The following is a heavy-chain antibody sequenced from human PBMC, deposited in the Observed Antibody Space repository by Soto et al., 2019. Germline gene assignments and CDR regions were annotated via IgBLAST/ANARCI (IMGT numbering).Heavy chain of an antibody. Sequence: QVQLVESGGGVVQPGRSLRLSCAASGFTFSSYGMHWVRQAPGKGLEWVAVIWYDGSNKYYADSVKGRFTISRDNSKNTLYLQRNSLRAEDTAVYYCARHPPLTVRFLVWSHLGSGMDALGQGTTVTVSS. CDR3: ARHPPLTVRFLVWSHLGSGMDA. CDR2: IWYDGSNK. CDR1: GFTFSSYG. D-gene: IGHD3-3*01. J-gene: IGHJ6*02. V-gene: IGHV3-33*01.